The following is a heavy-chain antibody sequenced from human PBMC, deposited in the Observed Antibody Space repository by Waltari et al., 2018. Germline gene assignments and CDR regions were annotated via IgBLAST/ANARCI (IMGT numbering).Heavy chain of an antibody. CDR2: IYHSGST. V-gene: IGHV4-38-2*02. D-gene: IGHD1-26*01. Sequence: QVQLQESGPGLVKPSETLSLTCPVSGYSISSGYSWGWIRQPPGKGLEWIGSIYHSGSTYYNPSLKSRVTISVDTSKNQFSLKLSSVTAADTAVYYCARARGLQSDYFDYWGQGTLVTVSS. J-gene: IGHJ4*02. CDR1: GYSISSGYS. CDR3: ARARGLQSDYFDY.